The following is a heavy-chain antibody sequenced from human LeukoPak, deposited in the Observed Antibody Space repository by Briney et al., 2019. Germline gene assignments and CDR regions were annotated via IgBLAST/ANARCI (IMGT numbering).Heavy chain of an antibody. D-gene: IGHD3-22*01. CDR3: ARLSPDSSGYSTFDY. CDR1: GYTFTSYY. V-gene: IGHV1-46*01. J-gene: IGHJ4*02. CDR2: INPSGGST. Sequence: ASVKVSCKASGYTFTSYYMHRVRQAPGQGLEWMGIINPSGGSTSYAQKFQGRVTMTRDMSTSTVYMELSSLRSEDTAVYYCARLSPDSSGYSTFDYWGQGTLVTVSS.